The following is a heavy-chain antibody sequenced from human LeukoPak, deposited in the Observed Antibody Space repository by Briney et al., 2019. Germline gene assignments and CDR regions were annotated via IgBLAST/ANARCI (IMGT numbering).Heavy chain of an antibody. V-gene: IGHV3-74*01. CDR2: VDRDGRST. CDR3: AKDLWGDRDGFFDS. Sequence: GGSLRLSCDASGFTFGSHCMHWVRQGPGKGLMWVARVDRDGRSTSYAESVKGRFTISRDNAKNTLYLQMNSLRAEDTAVYYCAKDLWGDRDGFFDSWGQGSLVTVSS. J-gene: IGHJ4*02. CDR1: GFTFGSHC. D-gene: IGHD2-21*01.